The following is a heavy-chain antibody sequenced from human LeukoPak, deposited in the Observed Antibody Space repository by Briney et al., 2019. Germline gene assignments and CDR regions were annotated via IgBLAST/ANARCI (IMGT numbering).Heavy chain of an antibody. D-gene: IGHD6-19*01. Sequence: GGSLRLSCAASGFTFDDYAMHWVRQAPGKGLEWVSLISGDGGSTYYADSVKGRFTISRDNSKNSLYLQMNSLRTEATALYYCAKGAYSSGWYDWFDPWGQGTLVTVSS. V-gene: IGHV3-43*02. CDR2: ISGDGGST. J-gene: IGHJ5*02. CDR3: AKGAYSSGWYDWFDP. CDR1: GFTFDDYA.